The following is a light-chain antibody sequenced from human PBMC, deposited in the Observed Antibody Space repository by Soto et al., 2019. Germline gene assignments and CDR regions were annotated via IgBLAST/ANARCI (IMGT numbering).Light chain of an antibody. CDR1: SSDVGGYNY. V-gene: IGLV2-14*01. Sequence: QSVLTQPASVSGSPGQSITISCTGTSSDVGGYNYVSWYQQHPGKAPKLMIYDVSNRPSGVSNRFSGSKSGNTASLTIFGLQAEDEADYYCSSYTSSILFGGGTKVTVL. J-gene: IGLJ2*01. CDR2: DVS. CDR3: SSYTSSIL.